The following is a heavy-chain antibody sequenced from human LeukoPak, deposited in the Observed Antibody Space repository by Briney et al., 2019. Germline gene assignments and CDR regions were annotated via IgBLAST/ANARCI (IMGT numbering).Heavy chain of an antibody. D-gene: IGHD4-17*01. CDR1: GGSISSSSYY. V-gene: IGHV4-39*01. Sequence: PSETLSLTCTVSGGSISSSSYYWGWIRQPPGKGLEWIGSMYYSGSTYYNPSLKSRVTISVDTSKNQFSLKLSSVTAADTAVYYCARHKDMRTTRTPFDYWGQGTLVTVSS. J-gene: IGHJ4*02. CDR3: ARHKDMRTTRTPFDY. CDR2: MYYSGST.